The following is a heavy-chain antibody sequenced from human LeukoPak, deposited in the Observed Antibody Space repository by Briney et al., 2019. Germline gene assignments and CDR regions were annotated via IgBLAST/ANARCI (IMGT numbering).Heavy chain of an antibody. V-gene: IGHV1-2*02. Sequence: ASVKVSCKASGYTFTGYYMHWVRQAPGQGLEWMGWINPNSGGTNYAQKFQGRVTMTRDTSISTAYMELSRLRSDDTAVYYCARGWVMGYSSSWYLIPNYYYYGMDVWGQGTTVTVSS. CDR2: INPNSGGT. D-gene: IGHD6-13*01. CDR1: GYTFTGYY. CDR3: ARGWVMGYSSSWYLIPNYYYYGMDV. J-gene: IGHJ6*02.